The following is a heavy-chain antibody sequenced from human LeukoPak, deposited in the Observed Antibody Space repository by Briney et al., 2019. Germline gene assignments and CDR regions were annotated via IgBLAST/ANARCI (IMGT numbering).Heavy chain of an antibody. Sequence: PGGSLRLSCAASGFTFSSYAMNWVRQAPGKGLEWVSYIRSSDTTISYADSVKGRFTISRDNADNSLYLQMNSLRADDTAVYYCARTRGDWFLDSWGQGTLVTVSS. CDR3: ARTRGDWFLDS. CDR1: GFTFSSYA. J-gene: IGHJ4*02. V-gene: IGHV3-48*04. D-gene: IGHD3-9*01. CDR2: IRSSDTTI.